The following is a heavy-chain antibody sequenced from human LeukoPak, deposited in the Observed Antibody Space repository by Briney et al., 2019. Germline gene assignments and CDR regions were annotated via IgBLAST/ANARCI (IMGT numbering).Heavy chain of an antibody. CDR1: GYTFTSYY. D-gene: IGHD3-9*01. CDR3: ARDISLRPYYYYMDV. J-gene: IGHJ6*03. CDR2: INPRTGST. Sequence: ASVKVSCKASGYTFTSYYIFWVRQAPGQGLEWMGIINPRTGSTSYSQKFQGRVTMTRDTSISTAYMELSRLRSDDTAVYYCARDISLRPYYYYMDVWGKGTTVTISS. V-gene: IGHV1-46*01.